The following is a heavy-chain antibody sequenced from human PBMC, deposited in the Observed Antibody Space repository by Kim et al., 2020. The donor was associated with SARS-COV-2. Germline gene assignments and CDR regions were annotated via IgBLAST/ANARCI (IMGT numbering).Heavy chain of an antibody. CDR1: GGSISSSNW. J-gene: IGHJ5*02. CDR3: AGEIAAAGTGYNWFDP. V-gene: IGHV4-4*02. CDR2: IYHSGST. D-gene: IGHD6-13*01. Sequence: SETLSLTCAVSGGSISSSNWWSWVRQPPGKGLEWIGEIYHSGSTNYNPSLKSRVTISVDKSKNQYSLKLSSVTAADTAVYYCAGEIAAAGTGYNWFDPWGQGTLVTVSS.